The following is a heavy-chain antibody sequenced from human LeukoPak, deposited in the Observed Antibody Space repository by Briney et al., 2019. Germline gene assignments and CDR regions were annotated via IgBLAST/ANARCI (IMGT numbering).Heavy chain of an antibody. Sequence: ASVKVSCKVSGYTFTNSAMHWVRQAPGQRLEWIGWINAGNGNTKYSQRFQGRVTITRDTSASTAYMELSSLRSEDTAVYFCARDLIVPAASDYWGQGTLVTVSS. CDR3: ARDLIVPAASDY. CDR2: INAGNGNT. V-gene: IGHV1-3*01. J-gene: IGHJ4*02. D-gene: IGHD2-2*01. CDR1: GYTFTNSA.